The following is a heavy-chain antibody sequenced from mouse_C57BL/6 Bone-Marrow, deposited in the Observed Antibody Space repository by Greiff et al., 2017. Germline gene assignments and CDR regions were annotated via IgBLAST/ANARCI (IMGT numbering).Heavy chain of an antibody. CDR1: GFTFSDYG. CDR3: ARRGYMDY. J-gene: IGHJ4*01. CDR2: ISNLAYSI. Sequence: VKVVESGGGLVQPGGSLKLSCAASGFTFSDYGMAWVRQAPRKGPAWVAFISNLAYSIYYADTVTGRFTISRENAKNTLYLEMSSLRSEDTAMYYCARRGYMDYWGQGTSVTVSS. V-gene: IGHV5-15*01.